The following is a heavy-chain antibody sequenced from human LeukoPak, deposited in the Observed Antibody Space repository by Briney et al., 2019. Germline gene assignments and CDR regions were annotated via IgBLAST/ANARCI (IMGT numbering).Heavy chain of an antibody. V-gene: IGHV4-59*01. CDR2: IYSSGTT. CDR3: ARGLTAAGSNWFDP. CDR1: GGSISSYY. D-gene: IGHD6-13*01. Sequence: SETLSLTCSVSGGSISSYYWSWIRQPPGKGLEWIGYIYSSGTTNYKPSRKSRVTISVDTSNNQFSLKLSSVTAADTAVYYCARGLTAAGSNWFDPWGQGTLVTVSS. J-gene: IGHJ5*02.